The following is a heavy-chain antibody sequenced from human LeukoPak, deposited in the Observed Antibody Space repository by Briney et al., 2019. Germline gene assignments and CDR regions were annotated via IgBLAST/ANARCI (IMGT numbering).Heavy chain of an antibody. CDR1: GFTFDEYG. V-gene: IGHV3-23*01. D-gene: IGHD3-10*01. Sequence: GGSLRLSCAASGFTFDEYGMNWVRQAPGKGLEWVSAISGSGGSTYYADSVKGRFTISRDNSKNTLYLQMNSLRAEDTAVYYCARAVFGELYYFDYWGQGTLVTVSS. J-gene: IGHJ4*02. CDR2: ISGSGGST. CDR3: ARAVFGELYYFDY.